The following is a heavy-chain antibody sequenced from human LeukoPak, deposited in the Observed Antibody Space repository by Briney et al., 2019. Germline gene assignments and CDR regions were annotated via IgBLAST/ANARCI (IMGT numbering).Heavy chain of an antibody. CDR1: GGTFSSYA. D-gene: IGHD3-10*01. Sequence: SVKVSCKASGGTFSSYAISWVRQAPGQGLEWMGGIIPIFGTANYAQKFQGRVTITADESTSTAHMELSSLRSEDTAVYYCARATDYYGPGFFDYWGQGTLVTVSS. J-gene: IGHJ4*02. CDR2: IIPIFGTA. CDR3: ARATDYYGPGFFDY. V-gene: IGHV1-69*13.